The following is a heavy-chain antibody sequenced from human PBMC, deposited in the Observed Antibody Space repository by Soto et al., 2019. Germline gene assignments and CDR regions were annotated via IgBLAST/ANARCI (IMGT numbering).Heavy chain of an antibody. V-gene: IGHV4-59*01. Sequence: LETLSLTCTVSGGSISSNYWTWIRQPPGKGLEWIGYVYNSGSTNYNPSLKSRVTISEDTSKSQFSLKVNSMTAADTAVYYCARYRREAVAGYTLDNWGQGILVTVPS. CDR1: GGSISSNY. D-gene: IGHD6-13*01. CDR3: ARYRREAVAGYTLDN. CDR2: VYNSGST. J-gene: IGHJ4*02.